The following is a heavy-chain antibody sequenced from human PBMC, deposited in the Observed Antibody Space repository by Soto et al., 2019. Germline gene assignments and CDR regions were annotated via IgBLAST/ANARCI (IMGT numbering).Heavy chain of an antibody. CDR2: ISAYNGNT. J-gene: IGHJ6*03. CDR3: ARFPGLACYYYMDV. V-gene: IGHV1-18*01. D-gene: IGHD4-17*01. CDR1: GYTFTSYG. Sequence: GASVKVSCKASGYTFTSYGISWVRQAPGQGLEWMGWISAYNGNTNYAQKLQGRVTMTTDTSTSTDYMELRSLRSDDTAVYYCARFPGLACYYYMDVWGKGTTVTVSS.